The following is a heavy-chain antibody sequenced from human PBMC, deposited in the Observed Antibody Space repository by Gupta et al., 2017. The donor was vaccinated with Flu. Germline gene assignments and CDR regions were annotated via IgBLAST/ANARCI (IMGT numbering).Heavy chain of an antibody. Sequence: EVQLVESGGGLVQPGRSLRLSCTASGFTFGDYAMSWVRQAPGKGLEWVGFIRSKAYGGTTEYAASVKGRFTISRDDSKSIAYLQMNSLKTEDTAVYYCTRGGIFGVVIRDYWGQGTLVTVSS. V-gene: IGHV3-49*04. CDR1: GFTFGDYA. CDR2: IRSKAYGGTT. D-gene: IGHD3-3*01. CDR3: TRGGIFGVVIRDY. J-gene: IGHJ4*02.